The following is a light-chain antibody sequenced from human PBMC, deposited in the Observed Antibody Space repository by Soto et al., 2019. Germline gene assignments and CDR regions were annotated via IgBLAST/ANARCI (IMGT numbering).Light chain of an antibody. Sequence: ELVIKQYPATLSVSPGGRATLSCRASQSIGDTLAWYQQKPGQAPRILIYGASSRVTGLPARFSGSGCGTEFTLTISSLQSEDLAVYYCQQYNNWPPKTFGQGTKLEIK. V-gene: IGKV3-15*01. CDR2: GAS. CDR3: QQYNNWPPKT. CDR1: QSIGDT. J-gene: IGKJ2*01.